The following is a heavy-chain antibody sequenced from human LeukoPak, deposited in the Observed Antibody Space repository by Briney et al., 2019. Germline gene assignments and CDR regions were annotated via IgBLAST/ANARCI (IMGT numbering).Heavy chain of an antibody. CDR1: GYTFTGYY. CDR2: INPNSGGT. V-gene: IGHV1-2*02. Sequence: ASVKVSCKASGYTFTGYYMHWVRQAPGQGLEWMGWINPNSGGTNYAQKFQGRVTMTRDTSISTAYMELSRLRSDDTAVYYCARDIHTVTTNWFDPWGQGTLVTVSS. CDR3: ARDIHTVTTNWFDP. J-gene: IGHJ5*02. D-gene: IGHD4-17*01.